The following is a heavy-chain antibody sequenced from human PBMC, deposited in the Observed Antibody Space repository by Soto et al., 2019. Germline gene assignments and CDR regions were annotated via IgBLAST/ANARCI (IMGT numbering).Heavy chain of an antibody. CDR3: PRAGVGGDYNDY. CDR1: GFTFSSYW. J-gene: IGHJ4*02. V-gene: IGHV3-7*05. D-gene: IGHD3-3*01. CDR2: IKQDGSEK. Sequence: EVQLVESGGGLVQPGGSLRLSCSASGFTFSSYWMSWVRQAPGKGLEWVANIKQDGSEKYYVDSVKGRFTISRDNAKNSLYLDMNSLRAEDTAVYYCPRAGVGGDYNDYWGQGTLVTVSS.